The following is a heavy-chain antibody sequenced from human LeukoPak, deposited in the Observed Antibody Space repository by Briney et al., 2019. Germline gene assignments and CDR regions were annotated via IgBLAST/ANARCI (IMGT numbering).Heavy chain of an antibody. CDR1: GVSISSSNSY. J-gene: IGHJ3*01. D-gene: IGHD6-13*01. CDR2: IYYSGST. CDR3: ARISSSNWYNERGAFDV. Sequence: PSETLSLTCTVSGVSISSSNSYWGWIRQPPGKGLEWIGSIYYSGSTYYNPSLKSRVTISVDTSKNQFSLKLRSVTAADTAVYYCARISSSNWYNERGAFDVWGQGTMVTVPS. V-gene: IGHV4-39*07.